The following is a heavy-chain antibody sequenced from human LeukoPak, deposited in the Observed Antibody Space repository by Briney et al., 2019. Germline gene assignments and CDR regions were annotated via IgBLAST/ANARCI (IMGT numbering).Heavy chain of an antibody. Sequence: GGSLRLSCAASGFAFSSYAMSWVRQAPGKGLEWVSAISGSGGSTYYADSVKGRFTISRDNSKNTLYLQMNSLRAEDTAVYYCAKALNAGYSSGWTYYFDYWGQGTLVTVSS. CDR2: ISGSGGST. V-gene: IGHV3-23*01. CDR3: AKALNAGYSSGWTYYFDY. J-gene: IGHJ4*02. CDR1: GFAFSSYA. D-gene: IGHD6-19*01.